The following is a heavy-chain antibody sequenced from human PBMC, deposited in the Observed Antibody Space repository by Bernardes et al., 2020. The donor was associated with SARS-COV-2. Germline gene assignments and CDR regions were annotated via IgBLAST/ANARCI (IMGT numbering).Heavy chain of an antibody. D-gene: IGHD1-1*01. Sequence: SETLSLRCAVSGGSISSSNWWSWVRQPPGKGLEWIGEIYHSGSTNYNPSLKSRVTISVDKSKNQFSLKLSSVTAADTAVYYCARDHWTFEGGGFDYWGQGTLVTVSS. V-gene: IGHV4-4*02. CDR1: GGSISSSNW. CDR3: ARDHWTFEGGGFDY. CDR2: IYHSGST. J-gene: IGHJ4*02.